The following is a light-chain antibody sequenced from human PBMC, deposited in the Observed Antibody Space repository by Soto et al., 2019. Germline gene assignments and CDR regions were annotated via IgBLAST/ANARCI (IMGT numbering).Light chain of an antibody. Sequence: DIQMTQSPSSVSAYVGDRVTITCRASQSISSYLNWYQQKPGEAPKLLMFAAASLQTGVPSRFSGSGSGSGTDFTLNISSLQPEDIATYYCQQSYSTPITFGQGTRLEIK. V-gene: IGKV1-39*01. CDR2: AAA. CDR3: QQSYSTPIT. J-gene: IGKJ5*01. CDR1: QSISSY.